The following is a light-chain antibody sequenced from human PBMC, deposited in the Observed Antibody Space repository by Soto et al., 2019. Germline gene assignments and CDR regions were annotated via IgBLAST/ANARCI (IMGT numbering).Light chain of an antibody. CDR1: QSVSNNY. J-gene: IGKJ1*01. CDR3: QQYGRSGT. Sequence: EIELTQPPGTLSMSPGERATLPCRASQSVSNNYLAWYQQKPGQAPRLLIYGASNRATGIPDRFSGSGSGTDFTLTISRLEPEDFAVYYCQQYGRSGTFGQGTKVDIK. CDR2: GAS. V-gene: IGKV3-20*01.